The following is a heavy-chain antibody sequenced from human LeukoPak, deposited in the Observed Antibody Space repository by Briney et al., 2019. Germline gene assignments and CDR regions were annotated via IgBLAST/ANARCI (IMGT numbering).Heavy chain of an antibody. CDR2: ISANNGDT. V-gene: IGHV1-18*01. Sequence: ASVTVACKTSGYTFFSYGITWVRQAPGQGLEWMGWISANNGDTKYAPKFQGRVTMTTEINTRTAYLDVRSLRSDDTAVYYCARDGVHSGTTDFWGQGTLITVAS. CDR3: ARDGVHSGTTDF. D-gene: IGHD1-1*01. J-gene: IGHJ4*02. CDR1: GYTFFSYG.